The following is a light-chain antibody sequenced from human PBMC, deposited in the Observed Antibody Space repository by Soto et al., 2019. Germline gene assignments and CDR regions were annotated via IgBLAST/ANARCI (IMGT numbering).Light chain of an antibody. CDR2: AAS. CDR1: QSISSY. V-gene: IGKV1-39*01. J-gene: IGKJ1*01. CDR3: QQSYSTPWT. Sequence: DIQMTQSPSSLSASVVDRVTITCRASQSISSYLNWYQQKPGKAPKLLIYAASSLQSGVPSRFSGSGSGTDFTRTISSLQPEDFATYDCQQSYSTPWTCGQGTEVEIK.